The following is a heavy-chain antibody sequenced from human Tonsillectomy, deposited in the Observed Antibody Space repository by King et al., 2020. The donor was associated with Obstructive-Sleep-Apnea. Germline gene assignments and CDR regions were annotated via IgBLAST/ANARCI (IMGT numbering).Heavy chain of an antibody. CDR1: GGSFSGYY. J-gene: IGHJ4*02. Sequence: HVQLQQWGAGLLKPSETLSLTCAVYGGSFSGYYWSWIRQPPGKGLEWIGEINHSGSTNYNPSLKSRVTISVDTSKNQFSLKLSSVTAADTAVYYCARAPKTYYYGSGSYPPLYYFYYWGQGTLVTVSS. D-gene: IGHD3-10*01. V-gene: IGHV4-34*01. CDR2: INHSGST. CDR3: ARAPKTYYYGSGSYPPLYYFYY.